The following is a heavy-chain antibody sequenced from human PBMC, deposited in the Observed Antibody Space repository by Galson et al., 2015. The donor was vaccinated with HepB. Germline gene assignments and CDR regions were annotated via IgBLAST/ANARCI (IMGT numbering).Heavy chain of an antibody. V-gene: IGHV3-48*01. CDR3: ARPGAGYEGAAFYI. CDR1: GFSLTNFC. CDR2: IRGSGSNI. J-gene: IGHJ3*02. Sequence: SLRLSCAASGFSLTNFCMHWVRQAPGRGLEWVSRIRGSGSNIFYADSVNGGFTISRDKAGNSLTLQMESLRADDTAVYYCARPGAGYEGAAFYIWGQGTMVTASS. D-gene: IGHD4/OR15-4a*01.